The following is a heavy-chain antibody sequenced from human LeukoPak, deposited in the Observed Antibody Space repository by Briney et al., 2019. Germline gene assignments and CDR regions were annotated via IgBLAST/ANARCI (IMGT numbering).Heavy chain of an antibody. D-gene: IGHD6-19*01. J-gene: IGHJ4*02. Sequence: SETLSLTCTVSGGSIGSDYWTWIRQPPGKGLEYIGYIYYTGGTNYNPSLKSRVTISVDTSKNQFSLKLSSVTAADTAVYFCAKYGNSGWVIDNWGQGTLVTVFS. CDR2: IYYTGGT. V-gene: IGHV4-59*08. CDR1: GGSIGSDY. CDR3: AKYGNSGWVIDN.